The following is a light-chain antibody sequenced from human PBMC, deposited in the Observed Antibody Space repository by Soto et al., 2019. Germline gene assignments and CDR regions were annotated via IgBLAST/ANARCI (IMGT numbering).Light chain of an antibody. CDR2: GAS. CDR3: QQSNDWPPFT. CDR1: QSVGTK. V-gene: IGKV3-15*01. J-gene: IGKJ2*01. Sequence: EIVLTQSPATLSLSPGERASLSCRASQSVGTKLAWYQQRPGQAPRLLIYGASSRATGIPARFSGSGSGTDFTLTISSLQSEDFAVYYCQQSNDWPPFTFGQGTKLEI.